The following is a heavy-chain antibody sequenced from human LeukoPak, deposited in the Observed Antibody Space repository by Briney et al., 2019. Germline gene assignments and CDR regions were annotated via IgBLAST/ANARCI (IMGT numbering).Heavy chain of an antibody. CDR3: ARWGDGKKLDY. CDR2: IGTVGDP. J-gene: IGHJ4*02. D-gene: IGHD3-16*01. Sequence: GGSLRLSCAASGFTFSRYDMHWVRQATGKGLEWVSAIGTVGDPYYPGSVKGRFTISRENAKNSLYLQMNSLTVEDTAVYYCARWGDGKKLDYWGQGTLVTVSS. CDR1: GFTFSRYD. V-gene: IGHV3-13*05.